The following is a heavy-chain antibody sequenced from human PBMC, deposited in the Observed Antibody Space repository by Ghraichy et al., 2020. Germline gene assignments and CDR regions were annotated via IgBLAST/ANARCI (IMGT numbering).Heavy chain of an antibody. Sequence: ETLSLTCAVYGGSFSDYFWTWIRQPPGKGLEWIGEINHRESTNYNPSLNSRVTISVDTSKNQFSLRLNSVTAADTALYYCARVNGDYDSTYYGMDVWGQGTTVTVSS. CDR1: GGSFSDYF. J-gene: IGHJ6*02. D-gene: IGHD4-17*01. CDR2: INHREST. CDR3: ARVNGDYDSTYYGMDV. V-gene: IGHV4-34*01.